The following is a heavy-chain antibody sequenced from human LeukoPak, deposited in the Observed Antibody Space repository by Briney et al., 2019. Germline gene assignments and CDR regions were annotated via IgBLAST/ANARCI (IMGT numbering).Heavy chain of an antibody. CDR3: ARNFVGAEVASPMTGYFAL. J-gene: IGHJ2*01. V-gene: IGHV1-18*01. D-gene: IGHD5-12*01. Sequence: ASVKVSCKASGYAFTSYGISWVRQAPGQGLEWMGWISAYNGNTNYAQKLQGRVTMTTDTSTSTAYMELRSLRSDDTAVYYCARNFVGAEVASPMTGYFALRGHGTLVTVSS. CDR1: GYAFTSYG. CDR2: ISAYNGNT.